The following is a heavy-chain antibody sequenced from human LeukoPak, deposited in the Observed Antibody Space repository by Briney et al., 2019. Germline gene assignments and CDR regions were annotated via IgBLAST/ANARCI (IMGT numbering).Heavy chain of an antibody. Sequence: SQTLSLTCAISGDSVSSNSAVWNWIRQSPLRGLEWLGRTYYRSKWYNDYAVSVKSRITINPDTSKNQFSLQLNSVTPEDTAVYYCARDSVYCTNGVCPFGGAFDYWGQGTLVTVSS. V-gene: IGHV6-1*01. CDR2: TYYRSKWYN. CDR1: GDSVSSNSAV. CDR3: ARDSVYCTNGVCPFGGAFDY. J-gene: IGHJ4*02. D-gene: IGHD2-8*01.